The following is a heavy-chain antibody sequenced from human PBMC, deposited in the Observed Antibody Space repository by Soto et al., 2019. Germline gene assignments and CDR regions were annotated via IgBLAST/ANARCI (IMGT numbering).Heavy chain of an antibody. D-gene: IGHD2-8*01. CDR2: ISSGSSDT. CDR3: ARDLMGYAMDV. J-gene: IGHJ6*02. V-gene: IGHV3-21*01. Sequence: PGGSLRLSCEASGFTFSRVSMNWVRQVPGKGLEWVASISSGSSDTWYADSVKGRFIISRDNAQNSLFLQMNSLRAEDTAVYYCARDLMGYAMDVWGQGTTVTVSS. CDR1: GFTFSRVS.